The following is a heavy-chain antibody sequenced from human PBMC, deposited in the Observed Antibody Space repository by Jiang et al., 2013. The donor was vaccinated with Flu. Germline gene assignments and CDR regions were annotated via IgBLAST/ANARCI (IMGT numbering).Heavy chain of an antibody. CDR2: IYYSGST. CDR3: AMPLTVANAFDI. Sequence: LLKPSETLSLTCTVSGGSISSSSYYWGWIRQPPGKGLEWIGSIYYSGSTYYNPSLKSRVTISVDTSKNQFSLKLSSVTATDTAVYYCAMPLTVANAFDIWGQGTMVTISS. CDR1: GGSISSSSYY. D-gene: IGHD2-15*01. V-gene: IGHV4-39*01. J-gene: IGHJ3*02.